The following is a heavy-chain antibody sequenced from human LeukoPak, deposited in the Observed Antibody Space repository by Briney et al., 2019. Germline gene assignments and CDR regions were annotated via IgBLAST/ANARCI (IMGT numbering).Heavy chain of an antibody. D-gene: IGHD3-9*01. CDR1: GFIVSTNY. V-gene: IGHV3-66*01. Sequence: GGSLRLSCAASGFIVSTNYMNWVRQAPGKGLEWISVLYGDASTNYADSVKGRFTISRDDSKSTLYLQMNSLRAEDTAVYYCASRGDDYDILTGYNSSFGYWGQGTLVTVSS. CDR3: ASRGDDYDILTGYNSSFGY. J-gene: IGHJ4*02. CDR2: LYGDAST.